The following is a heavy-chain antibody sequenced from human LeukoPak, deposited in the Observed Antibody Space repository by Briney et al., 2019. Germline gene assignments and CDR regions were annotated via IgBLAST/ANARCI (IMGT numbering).Heavy chain of an antibody. J-gene: IGHJ4*02. CDR2: INHSGST. V-gene: IGHV4-34*01. D-gene: IGHD6-13*01. CDR3: ARGSGRSRTTAGRYFDY. CDR1: GGSFSGYY. Sequence: SETLSLTCAVYGGSFSGYYWSWIRQPPGKGREWIGEINHSGSTNYNPSLKSRVTISVDTSKNQFSLKLSSVTAADTAVYYCARGSGRSRTTAGRYFDYWGQGTLVTVSS.